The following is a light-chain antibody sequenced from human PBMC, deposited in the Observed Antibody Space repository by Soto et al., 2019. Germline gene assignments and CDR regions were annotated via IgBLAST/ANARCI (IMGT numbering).Light chain of an antibody. V-gene: IGKV1-5*03. CDR2: KTS. CDR1: QSINIW. CDR3: HQYNSHSYT. Sequence: DTQMTQSPSTLSASVGDRVTITCRASQSINIWLAWYQQKPGKAPKLLIYKTSSLERGVPSRFSGSGSGTEFTLTINNLQPDDFATYYCHQYNSHSYTFGQGTKLEI. J-gene: IGKJ2*01.